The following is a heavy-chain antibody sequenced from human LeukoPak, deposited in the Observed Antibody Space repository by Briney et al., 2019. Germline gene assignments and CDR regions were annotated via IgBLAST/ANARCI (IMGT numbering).Heavy chain of an antibody. CDR3: AKEEQWLVYDYYYYYMDV. V-gene: IGHV3-30*02. CDR2: IRYDGSNK. CDR1: GFTFSSYG. D-gene: IGHD6-19*01. Sequence: GGSLRLSCAASGFTFSSYGMHWVRQAPGKGLEWVAFIRYDGSNKYYADSVKGRFTISRDNSKNTLYLQMNSLRAEDTAVYYCAKEEQWLVYDYYYYYMDVWGKGTTVTISS. J-gene: IGHJ6*03.